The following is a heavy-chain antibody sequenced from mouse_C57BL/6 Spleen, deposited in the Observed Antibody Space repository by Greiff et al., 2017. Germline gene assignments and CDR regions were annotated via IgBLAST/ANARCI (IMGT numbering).Heavy chain of an antibody. Sequence: QVQLQQPGAELVKPGASVKMSCKASGYTFTSYWITWVKPRPGQGLEWIGDIYPGSGSTNYNEKFKSKATLTVDTSSSTAYMQLSSLTSEDSAVYYCARPLYYGNYSYAMDYWGQGTSVTVSS. CDR1: GYTFTSYW. D-gene: IGHD2-1*01. J-gene: IGHJ4*01. CDR3: ARPLYYGNYSYAMDY. CDR2: IYPGSGST. V-gene: IGHV1-55*01.